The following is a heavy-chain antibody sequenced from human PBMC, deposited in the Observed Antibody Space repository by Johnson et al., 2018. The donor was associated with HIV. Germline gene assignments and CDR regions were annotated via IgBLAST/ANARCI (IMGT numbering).Heavy chain of an antibody. Sequence: QVQLVESGGGVVQPGRSLRLSCAASGFTFSSYAMHWVRQAPGKGLEWVAVISYDGSNRYYADSVTGRFTISRDNSKNTLYLQMNSLRAEDTAVYYCARGGNEIDAFDIWGQGTMVTVSS. V-gene: IGHV3-30*04. J-gene: IGHJ3*02. CDR1: GFTFSSYA. CDR3: ARGGNEIDAFDI. CDR2: ISYDGSNR. D-gene: IGHD1-1*01.